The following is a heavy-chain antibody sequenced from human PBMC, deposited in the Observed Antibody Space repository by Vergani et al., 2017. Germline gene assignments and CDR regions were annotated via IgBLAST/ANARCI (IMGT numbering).Heavy chain of an antibody. V-gene: IGHV4-61*01. CDR2: IYHSGGA. J-gene: IGHJ4*02. CDR3: ARTESFILRDFHWAL. CDR1: GGSVSSGSYY. Sequence: QVQLQESGPGLVKPSETLSLTCTVSGGSVSSGSYYWSWIRQPPGKGLEWIGNIYHSGGAYYNPSLKGRVTISVDTSKNQFSLEVTSVTAADTAIYFCARTESFILRDFHWALWGQGTLVTVSS. D-gene: IGHD3-9*01.